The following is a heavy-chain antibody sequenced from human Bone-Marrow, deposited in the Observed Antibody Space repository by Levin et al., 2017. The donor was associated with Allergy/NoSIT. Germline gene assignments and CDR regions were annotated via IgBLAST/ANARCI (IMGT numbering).Heavy chain of an antibody. CDR2: VTGASAST. Sequence: QPGGSLRLSCAASGFSFSRNAMSWVRQAPGKGLEWVSTVTGASASTYYADSVKGRFNVYRDNSRNTLYLQMNSLTVEDTALYFCAKDTPVVTSSGWSGNSFDYWGQGSLVIVSS. J-gene: IGHJ4*02. V-gene: IGHV3-23*01. CDR3: AKDTPVVTSSGWSGNSFDY. CDR1: GFSFSRNA. D-gene: IGHD6-19*01.